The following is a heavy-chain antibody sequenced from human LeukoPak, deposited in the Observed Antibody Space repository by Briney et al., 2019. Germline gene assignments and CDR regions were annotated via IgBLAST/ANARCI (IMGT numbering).Heavy chain of an antibody. CDR2: IYYSGST. D-gene: IGHD3-3*01. V-gene: IGHV4-30-4*08. J-gene: IGHJ3*02. Sequence: SQTLSLTCTVSGGSISSGDYYWSWIRQPPGKGLEWIGYIYYSGSTYYNPSLKSRVTISVDTSKNQFSLKLSSVTAAHTAVYYCARNPYYDFWSGPPSDAFDIWGQGTMVTVSS. CDR1: GGSISSGDYY. CDR3: ARNPYYDFWSGPPSDAFDI.